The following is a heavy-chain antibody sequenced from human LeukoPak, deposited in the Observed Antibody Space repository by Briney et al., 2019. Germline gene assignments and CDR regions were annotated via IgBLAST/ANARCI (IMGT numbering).Heavy chain of an antibody. D-gene: IGHD6-13*01. CDR1: GFTFSSYA. J-gene: IGHJ3*02. Sequence: PGGSLRLSCAASGFTFSSYAMSWVRQAPGKGLEWVSAISGSGGSTYYADSVKGRFTISRDNSKNTLYLQMNSLRAEDTAVYYCAKVRTPHLEYSSSWYGNAFDIWGQGTMVTVSS. CDR2: ISGSGGST. V-gene: IGHV3-23*01. CDR3: AKVRTPHLEYSSSWYGNAFDI.